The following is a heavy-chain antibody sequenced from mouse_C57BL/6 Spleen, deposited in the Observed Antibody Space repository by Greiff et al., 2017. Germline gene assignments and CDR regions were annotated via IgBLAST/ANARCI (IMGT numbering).Heavy chain of an antibody. CDR3: AGDHGSFPYYLDY. Sequence: QVQLQQSGAELVRPGTSVKVSCKASGYAFTNYLIEWVKQRPGQGLEWIGVINPGSGGTNYNEKFKGKATLTADKSSSTAYMQLSSLTSEDSAVYVCAGDHGSFPYYLDYWGQGTTLTVSS. J-gene: IGHJ2*01. V-gene: IGHV1-54*01. CDR1: GYAFTNYL. CDR2: INPGSGGT. D-gene: IGHD1-1*01.